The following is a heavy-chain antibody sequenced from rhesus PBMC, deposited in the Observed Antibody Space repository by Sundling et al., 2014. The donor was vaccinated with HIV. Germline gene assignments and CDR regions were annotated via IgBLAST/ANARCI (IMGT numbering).Heavy chain of an antibody. CDR2: ITYSGST. D-gene: IGHD4-29*01. CDR1: GASISGGFA. J-gene: IGHJ4*01. V-gene: IGHV4-122*02. Sequence: QVQMQESGPGLVKPSETLSLTCGVSGASISGGFAWSWIRQPPGKGLEWIGYITYSGSTSHNPSLKSRVTISKDTSKNQFSLKLSSVTAADTAVYYCARVAASYYFDYWGQGVLVTVSS. CDR3: ARVAASYYFDY.